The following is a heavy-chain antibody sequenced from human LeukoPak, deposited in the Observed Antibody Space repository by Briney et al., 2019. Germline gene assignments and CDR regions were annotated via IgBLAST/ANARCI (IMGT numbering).Heavy chain of an antibody. CDR3: ARGYDIVVVVAASWFDP. V-gene: IGHV1-8*03. Sequence: GASVKVSCKASGYTFTSYDINWVRQATGQGLEWMGWMNPNSGNTGYAQKFQGRVTITRNTSISTAYMELSRLRSDDTAVYYCARGYDIVVVVAASWFDPWGQGTLVTVSS. CDR2: MNPNSGNT. J-gene: IGHJ5*02. CDR1: GYTFTSYD. D-gene: IGHD2-15*01.